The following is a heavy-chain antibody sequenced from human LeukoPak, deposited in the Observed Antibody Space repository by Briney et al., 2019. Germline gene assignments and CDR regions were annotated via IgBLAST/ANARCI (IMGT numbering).Heavy chain of an antibody. CDR2: ISGSGGST. Sequence: HAGGSLRLSCAASGFTFSSYAMSWVRQAPGKGLEWVSAISGSGGSTYYADSVKGRFTISRDNSKNTLYLQMNSLRAEDTAVYYCAKDTARYCSGGSCPFGYWGQGTLVTVSS. J-gene: IGHJ4*02. CDR3: AKDTARYCSGGSCPFGY. CDR1: GFTFSSYA. V-gene: IGHV3-23*01. D-gene: IGHD2-15*01.